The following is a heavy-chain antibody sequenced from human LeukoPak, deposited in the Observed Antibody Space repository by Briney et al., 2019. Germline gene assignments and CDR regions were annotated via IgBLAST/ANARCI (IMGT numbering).Heavy chain of an antibody. CDR2: ISYDGSNK. J-gene: IGHJ4*02. CDR3: AKNVLGSGWYYPDY. V-gene: IGHV3-30*18. D-gene: IGHD6-19*01. Sequence: QPGRSLRLSCAASGFTFSSYGMHWVRQAPGKGLEWVAVISYDGSNKYYADSVKGRFTISRDNSKNTLYLQMNSLRAEDTAVYYCAKNVLGSGWYYPDYWGQGTLVTVSS. CDR1: GFTFSSYG.